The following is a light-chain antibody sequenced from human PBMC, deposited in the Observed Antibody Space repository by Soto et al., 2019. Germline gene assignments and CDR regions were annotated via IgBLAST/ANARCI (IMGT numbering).Light chain of an antibody. V-gene: IGKV3-11*01. J-gene: IGKJ2*01. CDR1: QRVSSY. CDR2: DAS. CDR3: QQRRKWPPYT. Sequence: EIVLTQSPATLSLSPGERATLSCRASQRVSSYLAWYQQNPGKAPTLLIYDASNRATGIPARFSGRGSGTDFTHTISSLEPKDLAVYYCQQRRKWPPYTFGQGTKLGIK.